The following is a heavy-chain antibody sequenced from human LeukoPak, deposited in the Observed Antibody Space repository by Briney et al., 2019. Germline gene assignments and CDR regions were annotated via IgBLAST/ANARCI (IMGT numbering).Heavy chain of an antibody. J-gene: IGHJ6*02. V-gene: IGHV3-53*01. CDR3: ARDSTYYGVDV. Sequence: GGSLRLSCAASGFTVSNNYMSWVRQAPGKGLEWVSVIYSGGSTYYADSVKGRFTISRDSSKNTLHLQMNSLRVEDTAVYYCARDSTYYGVDVWGQGTTVTVS. CDR1: GFTVSNNY. CDR2: IYSGGST.